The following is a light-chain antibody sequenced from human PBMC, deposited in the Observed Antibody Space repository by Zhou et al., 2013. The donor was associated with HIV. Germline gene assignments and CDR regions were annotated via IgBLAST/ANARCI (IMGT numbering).Light chain of an antibody. CDR2: GAS. CDR1: ESVGGN. V-gene: IGKV3-15*01. CDR3: QQCNAWPPT. J-gene: IGKJ1*01. Sequence: EIVMTQAPGTLSVSPGERATLSCRASESVGGNLAWYQQKVGQAPRLIIYGASSRATGIPARFSASESGTEFTLTISGLQSEDFGVYYCQQCNAWPPTFGQGTRVEI.